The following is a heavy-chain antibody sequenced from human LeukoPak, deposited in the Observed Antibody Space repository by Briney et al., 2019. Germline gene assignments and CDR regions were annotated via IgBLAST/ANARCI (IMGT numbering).Heavy chain of an antibody. V-gene: IGHV4-4*07. J-gene: IGHJ4*02. CDR1: GDSISSFH. CDR2: IYTSGST. Sequence: SETLSLTCTVSGDSISSFHWSWIRQPAGKGLEWIGRIYTSGSTNYNPSLKSRVTMSVDTSKNQFSLKLSSVTAADTAVYYCASEAYSYDSSGYYKYWGQGTLVTVSS. D-gene: IGHD3-22*01. CDR3: ASEAYSYDSSGYYKY.